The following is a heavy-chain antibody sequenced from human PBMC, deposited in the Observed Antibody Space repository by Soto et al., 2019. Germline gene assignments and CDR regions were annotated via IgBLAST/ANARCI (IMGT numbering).Heavy chain of an antibody. D-gene: IGHD1-20*01. J-gene: IGHJ4*02. V-gene: IGHV3-23*01. Sequence: LRLSCAASGFTFSNYAMSWVRQAPGKGLEWVSAISGSGAGTYYADSVKGRFTISRDNSQNTLYLQMNSLRAEDTAIYYCAKNAGITGTSYYFDCWGQGTLVTVSS. CDR2: ISGSGAGT. CDR3: AKNAGITGTSYYFDC. CDR1: GFTFSNYA.